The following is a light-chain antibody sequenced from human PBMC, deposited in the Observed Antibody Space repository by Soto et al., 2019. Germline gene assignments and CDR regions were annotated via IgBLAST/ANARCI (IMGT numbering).Light chain of an antibody. CDR3: QKHDGVPL. CDR2: DAS. V-gene: IGKV1-33*01. CDR1: QDISNH. J-gene: IGKJ3*01. Sequence: DIPLTQSPSSLSASVGDRVTITCQASQDISNHLNWYQQKPGKAPNLLIYDASDLDTGVPSRFSGGGSGTFFSFTINSLQPEDIATYYCQKHDGVPLFGPGTKVEIK.